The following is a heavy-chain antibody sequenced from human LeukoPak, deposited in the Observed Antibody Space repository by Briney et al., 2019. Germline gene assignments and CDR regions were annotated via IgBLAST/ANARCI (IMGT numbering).Heavy chain of an antibody. CDR2: ISTNKGNT. V-gene: IGHV1-18*01. D-gene: IGHD3-3*01. Sequence: ASVKVSCKASGYTFSNYGISWVRQAPGQGLEWMGWISTNKGNTKSAQKLQGRVTMTTDTSTSTAYMELRSLRSDDTAVYYCARDKGRGFLEWSTGYYYYYGMDVWGQGTTVTVSS. CDR3: ARDKGRGFLEWSTGYYYYYGMDV. CDR1: GYTFSNYG. J-gene: IGHJ6*02.